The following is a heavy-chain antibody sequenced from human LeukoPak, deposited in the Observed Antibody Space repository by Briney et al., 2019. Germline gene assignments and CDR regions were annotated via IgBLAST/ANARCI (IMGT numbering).Heavy chain of an antibody. CDR1: GDSINSYY. J-gene: IGHJ3*02. Sequence: PSETLSLTCTVSGDSINSYYWSWIRQPPGKGLEWIGYIHYSGSTNYNPSLKSRVTISVDTSKNQFSLKLSFVTAADTAVYYCAGGVVSYGSDDAFDIWGQGTMVTVSS. CDR3: AGGVVSYGSDDAFDI. V-gene: IGHV4-59*01. CDR2: IHYSGST. D-gene: IGHD5-18*01.